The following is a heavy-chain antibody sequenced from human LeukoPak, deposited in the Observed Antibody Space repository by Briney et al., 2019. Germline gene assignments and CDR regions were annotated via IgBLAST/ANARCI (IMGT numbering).Heavy chain of an antibody. D-gene: IGHD2/OR15-2a*01. CDR3: ARHQHFSPDY. V-gene: IGHV3-33*01. Sequence: GGSLRLSCAASGLTFTTYDMHWVRQAPGKRLEWVAVIWFDGSNKYYADSVKGRFTISRDNSKNTLYLQMNSLRAEDTAVYYCARHQHFSPDYCGQGTLVTVSS. CDR1: GLTFTTYD. J-gene: IGHJ4*02. CDR2: IWFDGSNK.